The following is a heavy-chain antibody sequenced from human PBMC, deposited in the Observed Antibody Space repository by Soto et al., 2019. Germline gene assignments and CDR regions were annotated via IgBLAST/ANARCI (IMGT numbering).Heavy chain of an antibody. CDR2: IWYDGSNK. CDR3: ARGAAAGSMTNYYGMDV. CDR1: EFTFSSYG. Sequence: PGGSLRLSCAASEFTFSSYGMHWVRQAPGKGLEWVAVIWYDGSNKYYADSVKGRFTISRDNSKNTLYLQMNSLRAEDTAVYYCARGAAAGSMTNYYGMDVWGQGTTVTVSS. J-gene: IGHJ6*02. D-gene: IGHD6-13*01. V-gene: IGHV3-33*01.